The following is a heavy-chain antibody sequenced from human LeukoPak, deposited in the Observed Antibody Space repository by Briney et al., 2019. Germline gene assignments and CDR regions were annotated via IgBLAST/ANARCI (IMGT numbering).Heavy chain of an antibody. CDR1: GASISTNNW. CDR2: VFHSGST. Sequence: SETLSLTCTVSGASISTNNWWTWVRQAPGKGLEWVGEVFHSGSTNYNPSLMSRVTISVDTSKNQFSLKLSSVTAADTAVYYCARVAGYLPTRWFDPWGQGTHVTVSS. CDR3: ARVAGYLPTRWFDP. J-gene: IGHJ5*02. V-gene: IGHV4-4*02. D-gene: IGHD6-25*01.